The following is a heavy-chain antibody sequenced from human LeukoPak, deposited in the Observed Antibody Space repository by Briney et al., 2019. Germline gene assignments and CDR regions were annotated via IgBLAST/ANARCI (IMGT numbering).Heavy chain of an antibody. D-gene: IGHD2-21*02. CDR2: INHSGST. J-gene: IGHJ4*02. V-gene: IGHV4-34*01. Sequence: PSETLSLTCAVYGGSFSGYYWSWIRQPPGKGLEWIGEINHSGSTNYNPSLKSRVTISVDTSKNQFSLKLSSVTAADTAVCYCARGPPYIVVVTPIGFFHYWGQGTLDTVSS. CDR3: ARGPPYIVVVTPIGFFHY. CDR1: GGSFSGYY.